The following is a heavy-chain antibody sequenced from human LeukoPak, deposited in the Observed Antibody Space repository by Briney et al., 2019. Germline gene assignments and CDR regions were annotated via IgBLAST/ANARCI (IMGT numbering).Heavy chain of an antibody. CDR1: GGSISSGDYY. D-gene: IGHD1-26*01. J-gene: IGHJ6*02. CDR2: IYYSGST. CDR3: ARDYSGSYSNYYGMDV. V-gene: IGHV4-30-4*01. Sequence: SQTLSLTCTVSGGSISSGDYYWSWIRQPPGKGLEWIGYIYYSGSTYYNPSLKSRVTISVDTSKNQLSLKLSSVTAADTAVYYCARDYSGSYSNYYGMDVWGQGTTVTVSS.